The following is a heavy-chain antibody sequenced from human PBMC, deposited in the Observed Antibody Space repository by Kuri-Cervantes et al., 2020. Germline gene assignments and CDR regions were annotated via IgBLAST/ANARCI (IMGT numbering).Heavy chain of an antibody. CDR2: INPDSGGT. V-gene: IGHV1-2*02. Sequence: ASVKVSCKASGYTFTSYAMHWVRQAPGQGLEWMGWINPDSGGTNYAQKFQGRVTMTRDTSISTAYMELSRLRSDDTAVYYCARERYCSGGSCYYFDYWGQGTLVTVSS. CDR1: GYTFTSYA. CDR3: ARERYCSGGSCYYFDY. J-gene: IGHJ4*02. D-gene: IGHD2-15*01.